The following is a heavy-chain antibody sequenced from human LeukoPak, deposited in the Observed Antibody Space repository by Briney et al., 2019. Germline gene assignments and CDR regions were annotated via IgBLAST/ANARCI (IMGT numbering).Heavy chain of an antibody. V-gene: IGHV3-23*01. D-gene: IGHD6-13*01. CDR2: ISGSGGST. J-gene: IGHJ6*03. CDR3: VRDPSYGSSWYYYMDV. CDR1: GFTFSSYA. Sequence: GGSLRLSCAASGFTFSSYAMSWVRQAPGKGLEWVSAISGSGGSTYYADSVKGRFTISRDNSKNTLYLQMNSLRVEDTAVYYCVRDPSYGSSWYYYMDVWGKGTTVTVSS.